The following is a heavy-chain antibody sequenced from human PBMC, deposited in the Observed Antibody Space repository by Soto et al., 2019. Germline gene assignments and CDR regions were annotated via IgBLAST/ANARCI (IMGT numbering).Heavy chain of an antibody. J-gene: IGHJ3*02. D-gene: IGHD3-3*01. CDR1: GYPVTAYY. Sequence: QLHLVQSGAVVKKPGASVTVSCSASGYPVTAYYMHWVRQAPGRGLEWMGGINPATGAAKYTQTFQGRVTMTRETSKSNVFMELSGLTSEETAVFYCARGGGVGVAGSAAFDMWGQGTLVTVSS. CDR2: INPATGAA. CDR3: ARGGGVGVAGSAAFDM. V-gene: IGHV1-2*02.